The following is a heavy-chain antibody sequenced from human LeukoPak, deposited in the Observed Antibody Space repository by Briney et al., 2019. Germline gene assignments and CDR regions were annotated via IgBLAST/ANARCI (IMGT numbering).Heavy chain of an antibody. V-gene: IGHV3-53*01. CDR3: AKWSSGDYYDSSGYFDY. CDR2: IYSDNT. D-gene: IGHD3-22*01. J-gene: IGHJ4*02. Sequence: GGSLRLSCTVSGFTVSSNSMSWVRQAPGKGLEWVSFIYSDNTHYSDSVKGRFTISRDNSKNTLYLQMNSLRAEDTAVYYCAKWSSGDYYDSSGYFDYWGQGTLVTVSS. CDR1: GFTVSSNS.